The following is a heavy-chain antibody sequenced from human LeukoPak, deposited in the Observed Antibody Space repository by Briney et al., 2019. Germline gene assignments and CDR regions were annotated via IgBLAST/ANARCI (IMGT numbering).Heavy chain of an antibody. V-gene: IGHV6-1*01. CDR3: ARSWFGELLETDYFDY. Sequence: SQTLSLTCALSGDTASSNSAAWNWIRQSPSRGLEWLGRTYYRSKWYNDYAVSVKSRITINPDTTKNQFSLQLNSGTPEDTAVYYCARSWFGELLETDYFDYWGQGTLVTVSS. D-gene: IGHD3-10*01. CDR1: GDTASSNSAA. J-gene: IGHJ4*02. CDR2: TYYRSKWYN.